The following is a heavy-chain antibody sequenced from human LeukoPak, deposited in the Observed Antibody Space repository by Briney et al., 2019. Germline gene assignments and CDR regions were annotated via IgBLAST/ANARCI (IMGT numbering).Heavy chain of an antibody. CDR1: GYTFTDYF. CDR2: INPKCGGT. CDR3: ARGPRITIFGVVMANDAFDI. J-gene: IGHJ3*02. V-gene: IGHV1-2*05. D-gene: IGHD3-3*01. Sequence: RASVKVSCKASGYTFTDYFMNWVRQAPGQGLEWMGGINPKCGGTDYAQKVQGRVTMTRDTCSSTAYMGLSRLRFDDTVVYYCARGPRITIFGVVMANDAFDIWGQGTMVTVSS.